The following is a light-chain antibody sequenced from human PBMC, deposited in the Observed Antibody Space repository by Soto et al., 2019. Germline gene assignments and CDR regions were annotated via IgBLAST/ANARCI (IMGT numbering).Light chain of an antibody. CDR3: QQDDVWPRK. CDR1: QRVGIN. V-gene: IGKV3-15*01. CDR2: SAS. Sequence: IGMNHPPETLSTSPINRATPSCRASQRVGINLAWYQQKPGQAPRLLIYSASTRASGTPDRFSGSGSGTEFTLTISCLQSEDFAFFCCQQDDVWPRKFGQGTIVDIK. J-gene: IGKJ1*01.